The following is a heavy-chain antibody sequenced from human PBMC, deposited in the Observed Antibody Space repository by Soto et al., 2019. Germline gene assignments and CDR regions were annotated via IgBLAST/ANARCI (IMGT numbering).Heavy chain of an antibody. Sequence: GGSLRLSCAASGFTLSSYAMSWVRQAPGKGLEWVSGIRGSGGSTYYADSVKGRFTISRDNSKNTLYLQMNSLRAEDTAVYYCAKDLRYSSGLGAFDIWGQGTMVTVSS. CDR2: IRGSGGST. J-gene: IGHJ3*02. CDR3: AKDLRYSSGLGAFDI. CDR1: GFTLSSYA. V-gene: IGHV3-23*01. D-gene: IGHD6-19*01.